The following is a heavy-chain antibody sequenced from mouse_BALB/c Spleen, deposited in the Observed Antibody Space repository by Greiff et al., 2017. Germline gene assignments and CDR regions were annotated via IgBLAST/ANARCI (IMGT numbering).Heavy chain of an antibody. D-gene: IGHD2-4*01. CDR3: ARDNDYDPYYYAMDY. V-gene: IGHV2-9*02. J-gene: IGHJ4*01. CDR1: GFSLTSYG. CDR2: IWAGGST. Sequence: VKLMESGPGLVAPSQSLSITCTVSGFSLTSYGVHWVRQPPGKGLEWLGVIWAGGSTNYNSALMSRLSISKDNSKSQVFLKMNSLQTDDTAMYYCARDNDYDPYYYAMDYWGQGTSVTVSS.